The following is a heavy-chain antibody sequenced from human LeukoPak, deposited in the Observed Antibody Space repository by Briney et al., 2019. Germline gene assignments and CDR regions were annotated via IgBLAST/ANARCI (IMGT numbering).Heavy chain of an antibody. J-gene: IGHJ4*02. CDR3: ARVQGYCSGGSCYWLDY. CDR2: IYSSGST. CDR1: GGSGSGHY. V-gene: IGHV4-59*02. Sequence: SETLSITCTGSGGSGSGHYWSWIRQSPGKRLEWIGSIYSSGSTNYNPSLKSRVTISLDTSKNQFSLKLSSVTAADTAVYYCARVQGYCSGGSCYWLDYWGQGTLVTVSS. D-gene: IGHD2-15*01.